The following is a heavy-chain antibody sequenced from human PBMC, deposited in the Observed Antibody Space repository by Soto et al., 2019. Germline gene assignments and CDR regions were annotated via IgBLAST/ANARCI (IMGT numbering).Heavy chain of an antibody. J-gene: IGHJ4*02. D-gene: IGHD1-1*01. CDR2: INAGNGNT. V-gene: IGHV1-3*01. CDR1: GYTFTSYA. CDR3: ARESTYNWNGFDY. Sequence: GGPVKGSCKASGYTFTSYAMHWGRQAPGQRLEWMGWINAGNGNTKYSQKFQGRVTITRDTSASTAYMELSSLRSEDTAVYYCARESTYNWNGFDYWGQGTLVTVSS.